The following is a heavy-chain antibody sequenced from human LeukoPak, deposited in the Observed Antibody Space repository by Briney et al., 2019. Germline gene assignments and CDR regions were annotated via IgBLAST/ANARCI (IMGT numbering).Heavy chain of an antibody. D-gene: IGHD3-10*01. CDR2: ISGSGGST. V-gene: IGHV3-23*01. CDR3: TARSAGKDY. J-gene: IGHJ4*02. CDR1: GFTFSSDA. Sequence: GGSLRLSCAASGFTFSSDAMSWVRQAPGKGLEWVSAISGSGGSTNYADSVKGRFTISRDNSKNTLFLQMNSLTAEDTAVYYCTARSAGKDYWGQGTRVTVSS.